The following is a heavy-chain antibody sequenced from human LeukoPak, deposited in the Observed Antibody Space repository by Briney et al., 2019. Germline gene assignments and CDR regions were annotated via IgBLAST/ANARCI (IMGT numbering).Heavy chain of an antibody. D-gene: IGHD6-19*01. CDR1: GYTFTSYY. V-gene: IGHV1-46*01. CDR3: ARFAVHRRIAVTGQFGLDY. CDR2: INPSGGTT. J-gene: IGHJ4*02. Sequence: ASVKVSCKASGYTFTSYYMHWVRQAPGQGLEWMGIINPSGGTTNYAQKFQGRVTMTRDTSTSTVYMELSSLRSEDTAVYYCARFAVHRRIAVTGQFGLDYWGRGTLVTVSS.